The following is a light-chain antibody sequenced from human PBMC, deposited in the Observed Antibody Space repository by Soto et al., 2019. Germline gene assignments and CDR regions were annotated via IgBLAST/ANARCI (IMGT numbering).Light chain of an antibody. CDR3: QQYGSSPGT. J-gene: IGKJ1*01. CDR1: QSVNSNY. CDR2: GVS. V-gene: IGKV3-20*01. Sequence: EFVLTQSPGTLSLSPGERATLSCRASQSVNSNYLAWYQQKPGQAPRLLIYGVSRRATGIPDRFSGSGSATDFTLTISRLEPEDFAVYYCQQYGSSPGTFGQGTKVDIK.